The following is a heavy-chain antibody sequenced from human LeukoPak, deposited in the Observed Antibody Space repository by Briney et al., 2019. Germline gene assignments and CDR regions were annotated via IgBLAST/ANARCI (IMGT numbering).Heavy chain of an antibody. V-gene: IGHV4-61*02. CDR2: IYTTGFT. CDR3: AREDYNFL. Sequence: SQTLSLTCTVSGGSFSSPNYYWSWIRQPAGKGLEWIGRIYTTGFTNYHPSLKSRVTVSIDTSKNQFYLKLTSVTAADTAVYYCAREDYNFLWGQGTLVTVSS. CDR1: GGSFSSPNYY. J-gene: IGHJ4*02. D-gene: IGHD3-3*01.